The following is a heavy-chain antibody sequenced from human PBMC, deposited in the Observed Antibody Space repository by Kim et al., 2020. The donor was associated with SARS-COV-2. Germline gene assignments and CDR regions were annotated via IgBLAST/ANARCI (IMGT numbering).Heavy chain of an antibody. D-gene: IGHD3-9*01. Sequence: GGSLRLSCAASGFTFSGSAMHWVRQASGKGLEWVGRIRSKANSYATAYASSVKGRFTISRDDSKNTAYLQMNSLKTEDTAVYYCAGVLTGSPSWNYYYYGMQVWGQGITVTV. CDR3: AGVLTGSPSWNYYYYGMQV. CDR1: GFTFSGSA. V-gene: IGHV3-73*01. J-gene: IGHJ6*02. CDR2: IRSKANSYAT.